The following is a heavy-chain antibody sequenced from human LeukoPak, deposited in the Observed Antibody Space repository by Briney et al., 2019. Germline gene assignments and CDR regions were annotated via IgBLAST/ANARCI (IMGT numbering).Heavy chain of an antibody. J-gene: IGHJ4*02. CDR2: IRFDGSNE. Sequence: PGGSLRLSCAASGFTFTDYGMHWVRQAPGKGLEWVAFIRFDGSNEYYADSVKGRFTISRDNSKNTLYLQMNSLRPADTAVYYCAKEIGAAAGRGFDYWGQGTLVTVSS. CDR1: GFTFTDYG. D-gene: IGHD6-13*01. CDR3: AKEIGAAAGRGFDY. V-gene: IGHV3-30*02.